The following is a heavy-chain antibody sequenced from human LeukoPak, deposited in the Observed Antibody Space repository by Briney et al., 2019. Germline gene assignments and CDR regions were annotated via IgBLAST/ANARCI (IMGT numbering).Heavy chain of an antibody. V-gene: IGHV1-2*02. CDR2: INTNSGDT. J-gene: IGHJ4*02. CDR3: SRLAGCGGDCYSEGDY. Sequence: GASVKVSCKASGYTFTDYYIHWVRQAPGQGLEWMGWINTNSGDTNYAQRFQGKITMTRDTSTTTTYMELSSLTPDDTALYYCSRLAGCGGDCYSEGDYWGQGTLVIVSS. CDR1: GYTFTDYY. D-gene: IGHD2-21*02.